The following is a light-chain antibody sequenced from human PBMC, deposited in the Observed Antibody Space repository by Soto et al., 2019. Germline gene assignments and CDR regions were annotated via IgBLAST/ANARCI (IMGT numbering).Light chain of an antibody. CDR1: QSVSSSY. CDR2: GAS. Sequence: EIVLTQSPGTLSLSPGERATLSCRASQSVSSSYLAWDQQKPGQAPRLLIYGASSRATGIPDRFSGSGSGTDFTLTISRLEPEDVAVYYCQQYGSSPVTFGQGTKVEIK. CDR3: QQYGSSPVT. J-gene: IGKJ1*01. V-gene: IGKV3-20*01.